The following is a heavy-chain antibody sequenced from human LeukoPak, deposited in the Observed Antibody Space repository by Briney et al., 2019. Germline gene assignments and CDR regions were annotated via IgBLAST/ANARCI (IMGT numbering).Heavy chain of an antibody. J-gene: IGHJ4*02. CDR1: GFTFSSYG. CDR3: ARDRGWRGGWYPIDY. Sequence: GGSLRLSCAASGFTFSSYGMHWVRQAPGKGLEWVAVIWYDGSNKYYADSVKGRFTISRDNSKNTLYLQMNSLRAEDTAVYYCARDRGWRGGWYPIDYWGQGTLVTASS. V-gene: IGHV3-33*01. CDR2: IWYDGSNK. D-gene: IGHD6-19*01.